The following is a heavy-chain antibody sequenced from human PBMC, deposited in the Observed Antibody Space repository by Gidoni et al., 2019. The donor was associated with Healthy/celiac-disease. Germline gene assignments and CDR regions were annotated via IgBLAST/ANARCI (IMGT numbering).Heavy chain of an antibody. CDR3: AKARSGSYYFDY. Sequence: QVQLVESGGGVVQPGRSLRLSCAASGFTFSSYGMHWVRQAPGKGLEWVAVISYDGSNKYYADSVKGRSTISRDNSKNTLYLQMNSLRAEDTAVYYCAKARSGSYYFDYWGQGTLVTVSS. CDR2: ISYDGSNK. J-gene: IGHJ4*02. CDR1: GFTFSSYG. D-gene: IGHD1-26*01. V-gene: IGHV3-30*18.